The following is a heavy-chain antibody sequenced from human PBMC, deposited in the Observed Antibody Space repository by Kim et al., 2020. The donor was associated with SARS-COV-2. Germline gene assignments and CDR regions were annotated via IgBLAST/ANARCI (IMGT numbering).Heavy chain of an antibody. CDR1: GFIFSTYS. D-gene: IGHD3-16*01. Sequence: GGSLRLSCAASGFIFSTYSMTWVRQAPGKGLEWVSSINSGSRHIYYADPVKGRFTISRDNAKNSLYLEMNSLRAEDTAVYDCASRRADDHYGGYYYYAM. J-gene: IGHJ6*01. CDR3: ASRRADDHYGGYYYYAM. CDR2: INSGSRHI. V-gene: IGHV3-21*01.